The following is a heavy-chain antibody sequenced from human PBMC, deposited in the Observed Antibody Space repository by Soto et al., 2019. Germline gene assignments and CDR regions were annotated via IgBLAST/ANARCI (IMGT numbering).Heavy chain of an antibody. D-gene: IGHD2-15*01. Sequence: EVQLVESGGGLVQPGRSLRLSCAASGFTFDDYAMHWVRQAPGKGLEWVSGISWNSDNVAYADSVKGRFTISRDNAKNSLYLQMNSLRAEDTALYYCAKGERYCSGGTCFTLIDYWGQGTLVTVSS. CDR2: ISWNSDNV. J-gene: IGHJ4*02. CDR3: AKGERYCSGGTCFTLIDY. V-gene: IGHV3-9*01. CDR1: GFTFDDYA.